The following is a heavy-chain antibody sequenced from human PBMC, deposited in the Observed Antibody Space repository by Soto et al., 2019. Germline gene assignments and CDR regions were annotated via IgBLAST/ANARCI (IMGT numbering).Heavy chain of an antibody. V-gene: IGHV3-21*01. CDR2: ISSSSSYI. Sequence: EVQLVESGGGLVKPGGSLRLSCAASGFTFSSYSMNWVRQAPGKGLEWVSSISSSSSYIYYADSVKGRFTISRDNAKNSLYLQMNSLRAEDTAVYYCARVASYGSGSYWYYYYMDVWGKGTTVTVSS. J-gene: IGHJ6*03. D-gene: IGHD3-10*01. CDR3: ARVASYGSGSYWYYYYMDV. CDR1: GFTFSSYS.